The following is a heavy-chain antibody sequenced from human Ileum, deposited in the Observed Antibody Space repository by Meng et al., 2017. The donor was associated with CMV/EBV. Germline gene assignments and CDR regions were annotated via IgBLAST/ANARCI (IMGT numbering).Heavy chain of an antibody. CDR2: INPNSGAT. D-gene: IGHD2-15*01. Sequence: ASVKVSCKASGYTFIDYYIHWVRQAPGQGLEWMGWINPNSGATTYAQKFQGRVTMTRDTSISTAYMELSSLISDDTAVYFCAKGSGAPANSYYFDYWGQGALVTVSS. J-gene: IGHJ4*02. V-gene: IGHV1-2*02. CDR1: GYTFIDYY. CDR3: AKGSGAPANSYYFDY.